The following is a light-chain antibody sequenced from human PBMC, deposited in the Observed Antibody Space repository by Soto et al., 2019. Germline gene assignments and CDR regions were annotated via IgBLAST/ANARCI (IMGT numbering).Light chain of an antibody. CDR1: QGISSY. CDR3: QQYYNVPLT. CDR2: AAS. Sequence: AIRMTQSPSSLSASTGDRVTITCRASQGISSYLAWYQQKPGKAPKLLIYAASTLQSGVPSRFSGSGSGTDFTLTISCLQSEDFATYYCQQYYNVPLTFGGGTKVEIK. V-gene: IGKV1-8*01. J-gene: IGKJ4*01.